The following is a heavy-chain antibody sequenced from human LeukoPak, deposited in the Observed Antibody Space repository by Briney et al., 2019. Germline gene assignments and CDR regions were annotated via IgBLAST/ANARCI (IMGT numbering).Heavy chain of an antibody. CDR2: INHSGST. V-gene: IGHV4-34*01. Sequence: SETLSLTCAVYGGSFSGYYWSWIRQPPGKGLEWIGEINHSGSTNYNPSLKSRVTISVDTSKNQFSLKLSSVTAADTAVYYCARHHLRPYYYYYMDVWGKGTTVTISS. CDR3: ARHHLRPYYYYYMDV. J-gene: IGHJ6*03. D-gene: IGHD3-16*01. CDR1: GGSFSGYY.